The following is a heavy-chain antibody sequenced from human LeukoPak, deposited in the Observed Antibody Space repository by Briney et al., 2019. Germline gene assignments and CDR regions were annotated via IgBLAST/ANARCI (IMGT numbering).Heavy chain of an antibody. J-gene: IGHJ6*04. V-gene: IGHV3-48*03. Sequence: PGGSLRLSCAASGFTFSRYEMNWVRQAPGKGLEWVAYISSSGSNIYYADSVKGRFTISRDKAKNSLYLQVNSLRAEDMAVYYCAELGITMFGGVWGKGTTVTISS. CDR2: ISSSGSNI. CDR1: GFTFSRYE. CDR3: AELGITMFGGV. D-gene: IGHD3-10*02.